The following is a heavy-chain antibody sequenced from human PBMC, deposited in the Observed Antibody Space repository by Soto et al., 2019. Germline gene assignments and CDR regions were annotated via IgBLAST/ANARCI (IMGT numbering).Heavy chain of an antibody. J-gene: IGHJ4*02. V-gene: IGHV3-21*01. CDR2: ISSSSSYI. Sequence: ESGGGLVKPGGSLRLSCAASGFTFSSYSMNWVRQAPGKGLEWVSSISSSSSYIYYADSVKGRFTISRDNAKNSLYLQMNSLRAEDTAVYFCARDYDFWSCYYIHRPFDYWGQGTLVTVSS. CDR3: ARDYDFWSCYYIHRPFDY. D-gene: IGHD3-3*01. CDR1: GFTFSSYS.